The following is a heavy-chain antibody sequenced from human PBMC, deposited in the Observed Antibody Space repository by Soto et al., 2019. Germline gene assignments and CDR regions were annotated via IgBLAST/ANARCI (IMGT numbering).Heavy chain of an antibody. CDR1: GFTFSSYS. CDR3: ARDLRLGATLGAFDI. V-gene: IGHV3-48*01. CDR2: ISSSSSTL. Sequence: GGSLRLSCAAYGFTFSSYSMKWVRQAPGKGLEWVSYISSSSSTLFYADSVKGRFTISRDNSKNSLYLQMNSLRAEDTAVYYCARDLRLGATLGAFDIWGQGTLVT. D-gene: IGHD1-26*01. J-gene: IGHJ3*02.